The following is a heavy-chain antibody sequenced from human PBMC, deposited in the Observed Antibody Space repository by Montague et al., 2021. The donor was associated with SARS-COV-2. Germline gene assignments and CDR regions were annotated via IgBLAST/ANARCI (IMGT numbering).Heavy chain of an antibody. CDR3: ARSKPVSSFYYYYGMDV. Sequence: SETLSLTCAVYGGSFSGYYWSWIRQPPGKGLEWIGEINHSGSTNYNPSLKSRVTISVDTSKNQFSLKLSSMTAADTAVYYCARSKPVSSFYYYYGMDVWGQGTTVTVSS. J-gene: IGHJ6*02. CDR2: INHSGST. D-gene: IGHD1-14*01. CDR1: GGSFSGYY. V-gene: IGHV4-34*01.